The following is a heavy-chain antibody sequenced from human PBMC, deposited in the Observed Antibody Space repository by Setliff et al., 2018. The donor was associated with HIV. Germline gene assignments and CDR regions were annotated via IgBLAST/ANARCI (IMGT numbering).Heavy chain of an antibody. CDR2: IYYSGST. J-gene: IGHJ4*02. CDR3: ARQRHGGAGAHDY. Sequence: PSETLSLTCTVSGGSISSGGYYWSWIRQHPGKGLEWIGYIYYSGSTYYNPSLKSRVTISVDTSKNQFSLKLSSVTAADTAVYYCARQRHGGAGAHDYWGQGTLVTAPQ. V-gene: IGHV4-31*03. CDR1: GGSISSGGYY. D-gene: IGHD3-16*01.